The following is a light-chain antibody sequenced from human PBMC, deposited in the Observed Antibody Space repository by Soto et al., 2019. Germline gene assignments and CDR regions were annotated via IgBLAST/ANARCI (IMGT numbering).Light chain of an antibody. CDR1: SSDVGNYNY. V-gene: IGLV2-14*03. J-gene: IGLJ2*01. Sequence: QSALTQPASVSGSPGQSITISCTGTSSDVGNYNYVSWYQQHPGKAPRLMIYDVTNRPSGVSNRFSGSKSGNTASLTISGLQAEDGADYYCTSYTYSSLVFGGGTKLTVL. CDR3: TSYTYSSLV. CDR2: DVT.